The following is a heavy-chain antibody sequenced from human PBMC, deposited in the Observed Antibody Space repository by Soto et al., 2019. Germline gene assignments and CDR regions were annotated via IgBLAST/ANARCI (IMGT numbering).Heavy chain of an antibody. CDR2: VYHTGDT. V-gene: IGHV4-4*02. Sequence: NPSETLSLTCVVSGGTVASSHWLSWVRQSPCRGLEWIGNVYHTGDTNFNPSLQSRVTFSVDKSNNQFSLRLTSVTAADTAVYFCAREIVTAGGNNYFDPWGPGTLVTVSS. J-gene: IGHJ5*02. D-gene: IGHD2-21*02. CDR3: AREIVTAGGNNYFDP. CDR1: GGTVASSHW.